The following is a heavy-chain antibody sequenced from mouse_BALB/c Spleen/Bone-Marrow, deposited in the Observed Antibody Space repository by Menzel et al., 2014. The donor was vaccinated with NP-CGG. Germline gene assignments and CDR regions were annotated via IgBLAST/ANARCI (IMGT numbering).Heavy chain of an antibody. CDR1: GYTFTSYW. Sequence: VKLVESGAELVKPGAPVKLSCKASGYTFTSYWMNWVKQRPGRGLEWIGRIDPSDSETHYNQKFRDKATLTVDKSSSTAYIQPSSLTSEDSAVYYCARALGDGYYYAMDYWGQGTSVTVSS. J-gene: IGHJ4*01. D-gene: IGHD2-3*01. V-gene: IGHV1-74*01. CDR2: IDPSDSET. CDR3: ARALGDGYYYAMDY.